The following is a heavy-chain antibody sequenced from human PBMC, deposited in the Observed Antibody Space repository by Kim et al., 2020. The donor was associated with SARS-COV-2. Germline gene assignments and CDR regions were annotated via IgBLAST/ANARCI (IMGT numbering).Heavy chain of an antibody. V-gene: IGHV3-23*01. CDR3: AKVRARLLGYYYYGMDV. Sequence: GGSLRLSCAASGFTFSSYAMSWVRQAPGKGLEWVSAISGSGGSTYSADSVKGRFTISRDNSKNTLYLQMNSLRAEATAVYYCAKVRARLLGYYYYGMDVWGQRTGATVSS. D-gene: IGHD2-8*02. CDR2: ISGSGGST. CDR1: GFTFSSYA. J-gene: IGHJ6*02.